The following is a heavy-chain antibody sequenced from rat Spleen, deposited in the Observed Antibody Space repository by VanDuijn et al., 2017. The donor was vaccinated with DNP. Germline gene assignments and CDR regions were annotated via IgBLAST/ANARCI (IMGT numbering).Heavy chain of an antibody. Sequence: EVQLVESGGGLVQPGRSLRLSCAASGFTFSYYGMAWVRQAPKKGLEWVAAISPSGSRTYYPDSVKGRFTVSRDDAKSSLYLQMNSLKSEDTATYYCARDAGGPFDYWGQGVMVTVSS. CDR2: ISPSGSRT. CDR1: GFTFSYYG. V-gene: IGHV5-7*01. CDR3: ARDAGGPFDY. D-gene: IGHD1-11*01. J-gene: IGHJ2*01.